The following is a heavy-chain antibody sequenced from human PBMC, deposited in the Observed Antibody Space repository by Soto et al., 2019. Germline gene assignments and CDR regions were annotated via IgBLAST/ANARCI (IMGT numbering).Heavy chain of an antibody. J-gene: IGHJ5*02. Sequence: SETLSLTCTVSGGSISSGDYYWSWIRQPPGKGLEWIGYIYYSGSTYYNPSLKSRVTISVDTSKNQFSLKLSSVTAADTAVYYCARGRYYYDSSALLDWFDPWGQGTLVTVSS. CDR3: ARGRYYYDSSALLDWFDP. V-gene: IGHV4-30-4*01. CDR1: GGSISSGDYY. CDR2: IYYSGST. D-gene: IGHD3-22*01.